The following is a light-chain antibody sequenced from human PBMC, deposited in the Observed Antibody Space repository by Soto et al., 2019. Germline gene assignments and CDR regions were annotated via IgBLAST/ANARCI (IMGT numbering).Light chain of an antibody. CDR1: QSLRNNY. CDR3: QQFNNSPLT. V-gene: IGKV3-20*01. Sequence: EIVLTQSPGTLSLSPGERATLSCRASQSLRNNYLAWYQQKPGQTPRLLIHSASSRATGIPDRFSGSGSGTDFTLIISRLEPEDFAVYYCQQFNNSPLTFGGGTKVDIK. CDR2: SAS. J-gene: IGKJ4*01.